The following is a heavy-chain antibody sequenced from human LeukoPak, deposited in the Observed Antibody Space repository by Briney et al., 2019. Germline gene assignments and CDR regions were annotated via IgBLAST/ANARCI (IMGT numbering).Heavy chain of an antibody. CDR1: GGSISSYY. CDR3: AITGYDSSGYFDY. Sequence: SETLSLTCTDSGGSISSYYWSWIRQPPGKGLEWIGYIYYSGSTNYNPSLKSRVTISVDTSKNQFSLKLSSVTAADTAVYYCAITGYDSSGYFDYWGQGTLVTVSS. D-gene: IGHD3-22*01. J-gene: IGHJ4*02. CDR2: IYYSGST. V-gene: IGHV4-59*01.